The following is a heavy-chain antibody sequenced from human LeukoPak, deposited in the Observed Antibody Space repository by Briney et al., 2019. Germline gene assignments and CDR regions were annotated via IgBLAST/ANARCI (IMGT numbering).Heavy chain of an antibody. V-gene: IGHV3-53*01. Sequence: GGSLRLSCAASGFIVIRNYMTWVRQAPGKGLEWVSVIYSGGSTFYADSVKGRFTISRDNSKNTLYLQMNSLSAEDTAVYYCARGSAAAGFDPWGQGTLVTVSS. CDR1: GFIVIRNY. CDR3: ARGSAAAGFDP. D-gene: IGHD6-13*01. CDR2: IYSGGST. J-gene: IGHJ5*02.